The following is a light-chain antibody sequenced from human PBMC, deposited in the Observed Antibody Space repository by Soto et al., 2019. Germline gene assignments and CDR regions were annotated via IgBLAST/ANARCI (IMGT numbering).Light chain of an antibody. CDR2: DTS. V-gene: IGKV3-15*01. CDR3: QEYIQWPPGM. CDR1: QFVSSR. Sequence: EIVLTQSPGTLSLFPGERATLSCRASQFVSSRLAWYQRRPGQVPRLLIYDTSTRAPGISARFSGSGSGTEFTLTISSLQSEDFAVYYCQEYIQWPPGMFGPGTTVDIK. J-gene: IGKJ1*01.